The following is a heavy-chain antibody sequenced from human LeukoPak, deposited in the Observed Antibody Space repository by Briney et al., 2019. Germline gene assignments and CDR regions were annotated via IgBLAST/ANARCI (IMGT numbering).Heavy chain of an antibody. V-gene: IGHV4-4*07. D-gene: IGHD3-10*01. CDR2: IYTSGST. Sequence: SETLSLTCTVSGGSISSYYWSWIRQPAGKGLEWNGRIYTSGSTNYNPSLKSRVTMSVDTSKNQFSLKLSSVTAADTAVYYCARVDYYGSGSYYGAFDIWGQGTMVTVSS. CDR3: ARVDYYGSGSYYGAFDI. J-gene: IGHJ3*02. CDR1: GGSISSYY.